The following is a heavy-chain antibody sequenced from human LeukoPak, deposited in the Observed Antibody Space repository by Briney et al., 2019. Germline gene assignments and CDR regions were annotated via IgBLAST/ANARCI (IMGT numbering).Heavy chain of an antibody. Sequence: GASVKVSCKASGYTFTSYGISWVRQAPGQGLEWMGWISAYNGNTNYAQKLQGRVTITRNTSISTAYMELSSLRSEDTAVYYCARGGRYFDWLLLGGPYYYYYMDVWGKGTTVTVSS. D-gene: IGHD3-9*01. CDR1: GYTFTSYG. J-gene: IGHJ6*03. CDR3: ARGGRYFDWLLLGGPYYYYYMDV. CDR2: ISAYNGNT. V-gene: IGHV1-18*01.